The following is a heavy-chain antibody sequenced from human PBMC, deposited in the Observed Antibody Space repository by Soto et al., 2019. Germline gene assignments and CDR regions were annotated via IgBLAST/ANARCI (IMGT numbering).Heavy chain of an antibody. J-gene: IGHJ5*02. V-gene: IGHV4-59*01. CDR1: GSFISNYY. CDR3: ARRVVAAAAWFDP. D-gene: IGHD2-2*01. Sequence: SETLSLTCSVSGSFISNYYWSWIRQPPGKGLECLGYFYYTGSITYNPSLKSRVTISVDTSKNQISLTLNSVTAADTAVYYCARRVVAAAAWFDPWGQGTLVTVSS. CDR2: FYYTGSI.